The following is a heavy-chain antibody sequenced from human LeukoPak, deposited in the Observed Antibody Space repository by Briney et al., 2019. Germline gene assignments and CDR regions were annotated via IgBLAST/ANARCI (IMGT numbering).Heavy chain of an antibody. CDR1: GGSISSYY. CDR3: ARDLSGHDILTGYRGRWFDP. D-gene: IGHD3-9*01. V-gene: IGHV4-59*01. CDR2: IYYSGST. Sequence: SETLSLTCTVSGGSISSYYWSWIRQPPGKGLEWVGYIYYSGSTNYNPSLKSRVTISVDTSKNQFSLKLSSVTAADTAVYYCARDLSGHDILTGYRGRWFDPWGQGTLVTVSS. J-gene: IGHJ5*02.